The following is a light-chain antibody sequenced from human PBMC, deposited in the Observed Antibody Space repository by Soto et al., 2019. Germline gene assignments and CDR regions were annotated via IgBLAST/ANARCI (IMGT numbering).Light chain of an antibody. V-gene: IGLV2-14*03. Sequence: QSALTQPASVSGSPGQSITISCTGTSSDVGAYNYVSWYQQHPGKAPKLMIYEVSNRPSGVSNRFSGSKSANTASLTISGLQAGDEADYYCSSYTSSSTWLFGGGIKLTVL. CDR3: SSYTSSSTWL. J-gene: IGLJ3*02. CDR2: EVS. CDR1: SSDVGAYNY.